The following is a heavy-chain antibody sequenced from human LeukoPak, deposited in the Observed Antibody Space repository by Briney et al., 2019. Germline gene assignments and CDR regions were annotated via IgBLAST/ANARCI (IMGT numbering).Heavy chain of an antibody. J-gene: IGHJ3*02. D-gene: IGHD2-2*01. CDR1: GGTFSNYA. Sequence: SVKVSCTASGGTFSNYAISWVRQAPGQGLEWMEGIIPIFGTANYAQKFQGRVTITADESTSTAYMELSSLRSEDTAVYYCARDLLGPREYRHDAFDIWGQGTMVTVSS. V-gene: IGHV1-69*13. CDR3: ARDLLGPREYRHDAFDI. CDR2: IIPIFGTA.